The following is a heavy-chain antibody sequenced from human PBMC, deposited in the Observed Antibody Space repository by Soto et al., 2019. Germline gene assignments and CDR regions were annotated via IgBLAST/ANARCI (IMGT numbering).Heavy chain of an antibody. CDR1: VYRFTGYG. CDR3: VYYCAKSNYGGDDYFQYGLDV. CDR2: ISPKSGAT. J-gene: IGHJ6*02. V-gene: IGHV1-2*02. Sequence: GASVKLSFEASVYRFTGYGLHWVRHAPCQGVQWMGWISPKSGATDYAKKFQGRVTVTREMSTNTAYLELSGLRSDDTADDTAVYYCAKSNYGGDDYFQYGLDVSGQGTTVTVPS. D-gene: IGHD2-21*02.